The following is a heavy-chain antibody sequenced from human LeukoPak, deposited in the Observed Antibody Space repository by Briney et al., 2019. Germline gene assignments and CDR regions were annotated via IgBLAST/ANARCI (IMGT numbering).Heavy chain of an antibody. CDR1: GYTFTSYG. V-gene: IGHV1-18*01. Sequence: ASVKASCKASGYTFTSYGISWVRQAPGQGLEWMGWISAYNGNTNYAQKLQGRVTMTTDTSTSTAYMELRSLRSDDTAVYYCARSAPLAASDTGGFDYWGQGTLVTVSS. CDR3: ARSAPLAASDTGGFDY. CDR2: ISAYNGNT. D-gene: IGHD6-25*01. J-gene: IGHJ4*02.